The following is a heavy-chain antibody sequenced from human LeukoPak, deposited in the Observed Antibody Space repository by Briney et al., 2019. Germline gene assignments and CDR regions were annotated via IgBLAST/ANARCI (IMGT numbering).Heavy chain of an antibody. CDR3: ARLPYSGSARGAFDI. D-gene: IGHD1-26*01. CDR2: IWYDGGNK. J-gene: IGHJ3*02. V-gene: IGHV3-33*01. CDR1: GFTFSSYG. Sequence: GRSLRLSCAASGFTFSSYGMHWVRQAPGKGLEWVAVIWYDGGNKYYADSVKGRFTISRDNSKNTLYLQMNSLRAEDTAVYYCARLPYSGSARGAFDIWGQGTMVTVSS.